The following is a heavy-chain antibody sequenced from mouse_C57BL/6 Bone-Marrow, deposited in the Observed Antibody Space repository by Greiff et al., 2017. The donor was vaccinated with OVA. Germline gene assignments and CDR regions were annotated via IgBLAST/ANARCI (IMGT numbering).Heavy chain of an antibody. CDR3: ARGLGHYAMDY. V-gene: IGHV3-6*01. J-gene: IGHJ4*01. Sequence: VQLKESGPGLVKPSQSLSLTCSVTGYSITSGYYWNWIRQFPGNKLEWMGYISYDGSNNYNPSLKNRISITRDTSKNQFFLKLNSVTTEDTATYYCARGLGHYAMDYWGQGTSVTVSS. CDR1: GYSITSGYY. D-gene: IGHD4-1*01. CDR2: ISYDGSN.